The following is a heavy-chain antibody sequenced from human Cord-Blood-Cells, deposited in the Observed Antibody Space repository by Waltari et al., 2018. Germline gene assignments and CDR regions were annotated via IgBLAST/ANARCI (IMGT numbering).Heavy chain of an antibody. CDR1: GFTFSSYA. J-gene: IGHJ4*02. V-gene: IGHV3-23*01. CDR3: AKDTRSSYYFDY. CDR2: ISGSGGST. Sequence: EVQLLESGGGLVQPGGSLRLSCAASGFTFSSYAMSWVRQAPGKGLEWVAAISGSGGSTYYADSVKGRFTISRDNSKNTLYLQMNSLRAEDTAVYYCAKDTRSSYYFDYWGQGTLVTVSS. D-gene: IGHD6-6*01.